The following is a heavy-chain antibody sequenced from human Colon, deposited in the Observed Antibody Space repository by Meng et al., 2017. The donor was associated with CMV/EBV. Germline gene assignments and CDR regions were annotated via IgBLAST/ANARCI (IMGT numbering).Heavy chain of an antibody. Sequence: QVQLGQSGAEVRKPGAPGRVSCKASGYTCSKSDIYWVRQAPGQGPEWMGISNPTGDSTTLAQKLQGRVTVTRDTSTNTVYMELSSLRSDDTAVYYCASQAATHTYFDFWGHGTLVTVSS. J-gene: IGHJ4*01. CDR3: ASQAATHTYFDF. CDR2: SNPTGDST. CDR1: GYTCSKSD. V-gene: IGHV1-46*01. D-gene: IGHD6-13*01.